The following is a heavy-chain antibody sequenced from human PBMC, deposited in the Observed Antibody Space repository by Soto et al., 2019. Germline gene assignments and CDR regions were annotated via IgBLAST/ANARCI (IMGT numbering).Heavy chain of an antibody. D-gene: IGHD6-19*01. CDR3: ARQQWLVLNAFDI. CDR1: GGSISSYY. V-gene: IGHV4-59*01. Sequence: GGSISSYYWSWIRQPPGKGLEWIGYIYYSGSTNYNPSLKSRVTISVDTSKNQFSLKLSSVTAADTAVYYCARQQWLVLNAFDIWGQGTMVTVSS. J-gene: IGHJ3*02. CDR2: IYYSGST.